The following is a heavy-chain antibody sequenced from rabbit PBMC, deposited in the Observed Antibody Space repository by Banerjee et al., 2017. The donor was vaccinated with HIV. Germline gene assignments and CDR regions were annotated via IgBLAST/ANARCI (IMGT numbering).Heavy chain of an antibody. CDR1: GFSFSSSYY. V-gene: IGHV1S40*01. Sequence: QSLEESGGDLVKPGASLTLTCTASGFSFSSSYYMCWVRQAPGKGLEWIACIYVGSSVSTYYASWAKGRFTISKTSSTTVTLQMTSLTAADTATYFCARDNYDDYGDHYYFNLWGQGTLVTVS. D-gene: IGHD2-1*01. CDR3: ARDNYDDYGDHYYFNL. CDR2: IYVGSSVST. J-gene: IGHJ4*01.